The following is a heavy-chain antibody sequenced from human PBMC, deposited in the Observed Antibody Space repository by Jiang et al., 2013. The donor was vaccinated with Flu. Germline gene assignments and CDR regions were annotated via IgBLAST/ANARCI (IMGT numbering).Heavy chain of an antibody. J-gene: IGHJ1*01. CDR3: TTDVWVAPKVQY. Sequence: APVEGRFTISRDDSKNTLYLQMNSLKTEDIAMYYCTTDVWVAPKVQYWGQGTLVIVSS. D-gene: IGHD1-26*01. V-gene: IGHV3-15*01.